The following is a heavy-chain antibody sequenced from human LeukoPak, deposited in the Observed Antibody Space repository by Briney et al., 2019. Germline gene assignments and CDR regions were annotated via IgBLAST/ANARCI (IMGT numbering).Heavy chain of an antibody. CDR3: ASRSYYDSTGYWRH. CDR1: GGSINSDNW. D-gene: IGHD3-22*01. Sequence: SGTLSLTCSVSGGSINSDNWWSWLRQPPGKGLEWIGEIYHVGATNYNPSLKSRVTISVDKSKNQFSLKLRSVTAADTAVYYCASRSYYDSTGYWRHWGQGTLVTVSS. CDR2: IYHVGAT. J-gene: IGHJ1*01. V-gene: IGHV4-4*02.